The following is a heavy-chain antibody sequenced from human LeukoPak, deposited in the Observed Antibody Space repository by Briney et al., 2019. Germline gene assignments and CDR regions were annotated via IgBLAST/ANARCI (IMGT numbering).Heavy chain of an antibody. J-gene: IGHJ4*02. CDR1: GFTFSNYW. CDR3: ARDMAVSGNYFDY. CDR2: INSDMSST. D-gene: IGHD6-19*01. Sequence: GGSLRLSCAASGFTFSNYWMHWVRQAPGKGLVWVSRINSDMSSTNYADSVKGRFTISRDNAKNTLYLQMNSLRAEDTAVYYCARDMAVSGNYFDYWGQGTLVTVSS. V-gene: IGHV3-74*01.